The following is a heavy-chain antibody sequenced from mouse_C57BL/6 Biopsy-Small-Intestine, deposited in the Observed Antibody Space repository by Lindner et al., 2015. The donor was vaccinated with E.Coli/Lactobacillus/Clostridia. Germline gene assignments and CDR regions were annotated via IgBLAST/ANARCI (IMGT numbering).Heavy chain of an antibody. D-gene: IGHD2-1*01. V-gene: IGHV1-54*01. CDR1: GYAFSNYL. Sequence: VQLQESGAELAKPGASVKVSCKASGYAFSNYLIEWVKQRPGQGLEWIGVINPGSGGTDYNEKFKGRTTLTADKSSSTAYMHLSSLTSEDSAVYFCASYGNFDHWGQGTLVTVSA. J-gene: IGHJ3*01. CDR2: INPGSGGT. CDR3: ASYGNFDH.